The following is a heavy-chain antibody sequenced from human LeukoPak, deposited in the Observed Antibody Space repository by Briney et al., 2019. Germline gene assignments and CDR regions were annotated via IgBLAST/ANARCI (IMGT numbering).Heavy chain of an antibody. V-gene: IGHV3-23*01. Sequence: PGGSLRLSCAASGFTFSSYAMSWVRQAPGKGLEWVSAISGSGGSTYYADSVKGRFTISRDNSKNTLYLQMNSLRAEDTAVYYCAKASYCSGGSCYLVDHWGQGTLVTVSS. CDR3: AKASYCSGGSCYLVDH. D-gene: IGHD2-15*01. J-gene: IGHJ4*02. CDR1: GFTFSSYA. CDR2: ISGSGGST.